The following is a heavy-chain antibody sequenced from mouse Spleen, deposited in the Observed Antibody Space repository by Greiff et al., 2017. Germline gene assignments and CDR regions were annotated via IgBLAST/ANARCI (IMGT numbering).Heavy chain of an antibody. Sequence: VQLQQSGPELVKPGASVKISCKASGYTFTDYYMNWVKQSHGKSLEWIGDINPNNGGTSYNQKFKGKATLTVDKSSSTAYMELRSLTSEDSAVYYCARWSGNSREGYYFDYWGQGTTLTVSS. V-gene: IGHV1-26*01. CDR3: ARWSGNSREGYYFDY. CDR1: GYTFTDYY. J-gene: IGHJ2*01. CDR2: INPNNGGT. D-gene: IGHD1-3*01.